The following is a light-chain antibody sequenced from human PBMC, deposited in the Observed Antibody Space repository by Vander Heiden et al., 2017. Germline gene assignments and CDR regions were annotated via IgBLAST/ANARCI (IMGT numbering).Light chain of an antibody. Sequence: EIVMTQSPAILSVSPGERVSVSCRASETVASNLAWYQQKPGQAPRLLISGVSTRATGVPARFSGSGSGTEFTLTISNLEAEDFAVYYCRQYFVWWTFGQGTKVE. CDR3: RQYFVWWT. J-gene: IGKJ1*01. CDR2: GVS. V-gene: IGKV3-15*01. CDR1: ETVASN.